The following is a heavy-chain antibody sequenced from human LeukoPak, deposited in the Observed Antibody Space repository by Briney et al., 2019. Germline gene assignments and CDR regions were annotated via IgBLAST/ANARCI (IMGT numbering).Heavy chain of an antibody. CDR1: GFTFSSYW. D-gene: IGHD3-10*02. V-gene: IGHV3-7*01. J-gene: IGHJ6*04. CDR2: INENGSEK. Sequence: GGSLRLSCAASGFTFSSYWMSWVRQAPGKGLEWVANINENGSEKKYLDSVKGRFTISRDNAKNSLYLQVNSLRAEDTAVYYCAELGITMVGGVWGKGTTVTISS. CDR3: AELGITMVGGV.